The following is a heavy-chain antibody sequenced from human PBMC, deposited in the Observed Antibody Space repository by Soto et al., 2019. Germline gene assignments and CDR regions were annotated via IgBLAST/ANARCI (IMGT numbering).Heavy chain of an antibody. CDR1: GGTFSSYA. CDR2: IIPIFGTA. J-gene: IGHJ6*02. D-gene: IGHD3-9*01. V-gene: IGHV1-69*01. Sequence: QVQLVQSGAEVKKPGSSVKVSCKASGGTFSSYAISWVRQAPGQGLEWMGGIIPIFGTANYAQKFQGRVKINEDESTSTAYMELRSLRSEDTAVYYCASRAHYDILAGYPWCGFYYYYYGMDVWGQGTTVTVSS. CDR3: ASRAHYDILAGYPWCGFYYYYYGMDV.